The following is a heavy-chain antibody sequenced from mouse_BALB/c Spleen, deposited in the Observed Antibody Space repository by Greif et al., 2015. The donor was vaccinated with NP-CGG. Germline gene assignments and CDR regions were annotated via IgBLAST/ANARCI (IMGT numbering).Heavy chain of an antibody. D-gene: IGHD1-1*01. Sequence: VQLQQSGTELVKPGASVKLSCTVSGFNIKEKYMHWVKERPEQGLEWIGRIVPANGNTKYDPNFQGKATITADTSSNTAYLQLSSLTSEDTAVYYCASYFYGYYFDYWGRGTSLTVSS. CDR3: ASYFYGYYFDY. CDR2: IVPANGNT. J-gene: IGHJ2*02. CDR1: GFNIKEKY. V-gene: IGHV14-3*02.